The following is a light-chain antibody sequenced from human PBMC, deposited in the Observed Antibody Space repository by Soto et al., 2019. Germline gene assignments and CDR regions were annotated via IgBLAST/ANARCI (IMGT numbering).Light chain of an antibody. CDR3: GTWESSLSVGV. CDR1: SSNIGKNY. V-gene: IGLV1-51*01. Sequence: QSVLTQPPSVSAAPGQKVTISCSGSSSNIGKNYVSWYQQLPGTSPKLLIYDNDKRPSGIPDRFSGSKSGTSATLGIAGLQTGDEADYYGGTWESSLSVGVFGGGTKLTVL. J-gene: IGLJ3*02. CDR2: DND.